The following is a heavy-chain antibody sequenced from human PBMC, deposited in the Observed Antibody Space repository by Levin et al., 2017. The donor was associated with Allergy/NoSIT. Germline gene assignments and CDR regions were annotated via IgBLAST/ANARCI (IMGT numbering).Heavy chain of an antibody. CDR1: GFTVSSNY. J-gene: IGHJ2*01. D-gene: IGHD3-22*01. CDR2: IYSGGST. V-gene: IGHV3-53*01. CDR3: ARDTYYYDSSGRRTNGYFDL. Sequence: PGGSLRLSCAASGFTVSSNYMSWVRQAPGKGLEWVSVIYSGGSTYYADSVKGRFTISRDNSKNTLYLQMNSLRAEDTAVYYCARDTYYYDSSGRRTNGYFDLWGRGTLVTVSS.